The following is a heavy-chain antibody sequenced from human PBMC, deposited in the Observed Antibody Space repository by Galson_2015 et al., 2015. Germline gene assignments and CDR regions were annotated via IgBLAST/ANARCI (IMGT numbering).Heavy chain of an antibody. CDR3: ARGVRGALDY. V-gene: IGHV6-1*01. J-gene: IGHJ4*02. D-gene: IGHD3-10*01. CDR1: GDSVSSNSAA. Sequence: CAISGDSVSSNSAAWNWVRQSPSRGLEWLGRTYYRSKWYNDYAVSVRSRIGINPDTSKNQFSLQLTSLTPEDTAAYHCARGVRGALDYWGQGTLVTVSS. CDR2: TYYRSKWYN.